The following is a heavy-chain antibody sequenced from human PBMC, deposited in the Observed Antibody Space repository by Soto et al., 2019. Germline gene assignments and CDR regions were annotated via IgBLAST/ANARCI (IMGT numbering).Heavy chain of an antibody. CDR3: AREYDYYYFCGYPFRRYGMSF. D-gene: IGHD3-22*01. Sequence: GASVKVSCKASGYTFTSYGISWVRQAPGQGLEWMGWISAYNGNTNYAQKLQGRVTMTTDTSTSTAYMELRSLRSDDTAVYYCAREYDYYYFCGYPFRRYGMSFCGQGSTVPGSS. J-gene: IGHJ6*02. CDR1: GYTFTSYG. CDR2: ISAYNGNT. V-gene: IGHV1-18*04.